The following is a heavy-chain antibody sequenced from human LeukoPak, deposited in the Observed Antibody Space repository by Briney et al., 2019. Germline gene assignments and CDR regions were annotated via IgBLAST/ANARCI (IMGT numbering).Heavy chain of an antibody. Sequence: GGSLRLSXAASGFTFSSYSMNWVCQAPGKGLEWVSYISSSSSTIYYADSVKGRFTISRDNAKNSLYLQMNSLRAEDTAVYYCASSSPTDAFDIWGQGTMVTVSS. V-gene: IGHV3-48*01. D-gene: IGHD6-13*01. J-gene: IGHJ3*02. CDR2: ISSSSSTI. CDR1: GFTFSSYS. CDR3: ASSSPTDAFDI.